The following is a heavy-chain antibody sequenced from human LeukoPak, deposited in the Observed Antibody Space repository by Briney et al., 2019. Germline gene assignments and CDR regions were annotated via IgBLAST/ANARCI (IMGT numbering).Heavy chain of an antibody. CDR2: IYTSGST. CDR1: YGSISDHY. D-gene: IGHD3-9*01. V-gene: IGHV4-4*07. Sequence: PSETLSLTCTVSYGSISDHYWNWIRQPAGKGMEWLGRIYTSGSTNYSPSLKSRVTISIDTSKNQFSLKLSSVTAADTAVYYCARQDILTGFDAFDIWGQETMVSVSS. J-gene: IGHJ3*02. CDR3: ARQDILTGFDAFDI.